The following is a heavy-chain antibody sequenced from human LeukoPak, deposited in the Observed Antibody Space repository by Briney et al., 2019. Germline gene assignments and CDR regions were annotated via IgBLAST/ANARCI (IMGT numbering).Heavy chain of an antibody. J-gene: IGHJ5*02. D-gene: IGHD3-10*01. V-gene: IGHV4-30-2*01. Sequence: SQTLSLTCVVSGDSISSGAYPWSWIRQPPGKGLEWIGYIFHTGSTFYNPSLKSRLTISVDNSKNQFSLMLSSVTAADTAVYYCARELWFANAPGSWLDPWGQGTLVTVSS. CDR3: ARELWFANAPGSWLDP. CDR2: IFHTGST. CDR1: GDSISSGAYP.